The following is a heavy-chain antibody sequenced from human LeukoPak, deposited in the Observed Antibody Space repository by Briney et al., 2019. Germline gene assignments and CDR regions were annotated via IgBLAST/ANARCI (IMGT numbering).Heavy chain of an antibody. CDR3: AKDIHDGLLWFGELAFDY. V-gene: IGHV3-9*01. CDR1: GFTFDDYA. Sequence: SGGSLRLSCAASGFTFDDYAMHWVRQAPGKGLEWVSGISWNSGSIGYADSVKGRFTISRDNAKNSLYLQMNSLRAEDTALYYCAKDIHDGLLWFGELAFDYWGQGTLVTVSS. D-gene: IGHD3-10*01. J-gene: IGHJ4*02. CDR2: ISWNSGSI.